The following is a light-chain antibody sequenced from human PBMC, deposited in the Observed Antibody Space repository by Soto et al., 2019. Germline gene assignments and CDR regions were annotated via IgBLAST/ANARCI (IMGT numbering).Light chain of an antibody. CDR2: AIS. J-gene: IGKJ1*01. CDR1: QTINTY. V-gene: IGKV1-39*01. CDR3: QQSYSMPPWT. Sequence: DIQMTQSPSSLSASVGDSVTISCRAGQTINTYLNWYQQKPGQAPKVLIFAISTLQPGVPSRVRGSGSGTAFSLTISSLQPGDASTYYCQQSYSMPPWTFGQGTKVQIK.